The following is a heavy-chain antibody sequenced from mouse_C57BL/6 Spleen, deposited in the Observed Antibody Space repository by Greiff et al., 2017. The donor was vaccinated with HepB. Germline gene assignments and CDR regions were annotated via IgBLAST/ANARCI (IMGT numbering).Heavy chain of an antibody. V-gene: IGHV1-81*01. Sequence: QVQLKQSGAELARPGASVKLSCKASGYTFTSYGISWVKQRTGQGLEWIGEIYPRSGNTYYNEKFKGKATLTADKSSSTAYMELRSLTSEDSAVYFCAREGGDDGYPYYFDYWGQGTTLTVSS. J-gene: IGHJ2*01. CDR2: IYPRSGNT. CDR1: GYTFTSYG. D-gene: IGHD2-3*01. CDR3: AREGGDDGYPYYFDY.